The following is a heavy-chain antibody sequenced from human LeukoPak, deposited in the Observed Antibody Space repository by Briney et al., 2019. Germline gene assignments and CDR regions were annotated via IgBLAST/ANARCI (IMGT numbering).Heavy chain of an antibody. CDR1: GYIFTGYY. D-gene: IGHD3-22*01. J-gene: IGHJ3*02. CDR2: INPKSGGT. V-gene: IGHV1-2*02. CDR3: ARGGDYYDSSGYYDDAFDI. Sequence: GASVKVSCKASGYIFTGYYMHWVRQAPGQGLEWMGWINPKSGGTNYAQKFQGRVTMTRDTSINTAYMELSRLRSGDTAVYYCARGGDYYDSSGYYDDAFDIWGQGTMVTVSS.